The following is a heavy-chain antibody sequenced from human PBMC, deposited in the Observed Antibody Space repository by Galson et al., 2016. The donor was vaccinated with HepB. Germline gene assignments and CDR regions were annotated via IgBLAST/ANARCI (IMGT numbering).Heavy chain of an antibody. V-gene: IGHV3-15*01. Sequence: SLRLSCAASGFTFSNAWMSWVRQAPGKGLEWVGRFKSQTDGATIDYAAPVKGRFTISRDDSNNTLYLQMSSLKTEDSAFYYCATDLCSLTSCYASSLLRALNFWGQGTLVTVSS. CDR1: GFTFSNAW. D-gene: IGHD2-2*01. CDR2: FKSQTDGATI. CDR3: ATDLCSLTSCYASSLLRALNF. J-gene: IGHJ4*02.